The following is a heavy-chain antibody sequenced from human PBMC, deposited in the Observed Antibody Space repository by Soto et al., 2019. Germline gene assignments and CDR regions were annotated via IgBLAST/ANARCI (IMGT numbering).Heavy chain of an antibody. J-gene: IGHJ6*02. CDR2: IWYNGSDK. Sequence: QVQLVESGGGVVQPGRSLRLSCAASGFTFSSYGMHWVRQAPGKGLEWVAVIWYNGSDKKYADSVKGRFTISRDNSEKTLYLQMNSLRAEDTAVYYCAKDYGDWTGLYYYGMDVWGQGTTDTVSS. D-gene: IGHD4-17*01. V-gene: IGHV3-33*06. CDR3: AKDYGDWTGLYYYGMDV. CDR1: GFTFSSYG.